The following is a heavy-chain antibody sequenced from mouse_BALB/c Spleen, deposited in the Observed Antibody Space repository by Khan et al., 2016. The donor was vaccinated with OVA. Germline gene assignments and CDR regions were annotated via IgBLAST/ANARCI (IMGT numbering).Heavy chain of an antibody. CDR1: GDSITSGY. D-gene: IGHD2-14*01. CDR3: ARSTYRYAFAY. CDR2: MIYTGYT. J-gene: IGHJ3*01. V-gene: IGHV3-8*02. Sequence: EVQLQESGPSLVKPSQTLSLTCSVTGDSITSGYWSWIRKFPGNKLEYMGYMIYTGYTDYNPSLKSRISITRHTSKNQYYLQLNAVTAEDTATYYCARSTYRYAFAYWGQGTLVTVSA.